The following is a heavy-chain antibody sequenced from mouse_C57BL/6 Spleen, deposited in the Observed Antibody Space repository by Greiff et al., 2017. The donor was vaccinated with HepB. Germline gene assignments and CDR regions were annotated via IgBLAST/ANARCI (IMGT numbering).Heavy chain of an antibody. J-gene: IGHJ2*01. Sequence: VKLMESGPELVKPGASVKISCKASGYAFSSSWMNWVKQRPGKGLEWIGRIYPGDGDTNYNGKFKGKATLTADKSSSTAYMQLSSLTSEDSAVYFCARSYGSSYDDYWGQGTTLTVSS. CDR3: ARSYGSSYDDY. D-gene: IGHD1-1*01. CDR1: GYAFSSSW. CDR2: IYPGDGDT. V-gene: IGHV1-82*01.